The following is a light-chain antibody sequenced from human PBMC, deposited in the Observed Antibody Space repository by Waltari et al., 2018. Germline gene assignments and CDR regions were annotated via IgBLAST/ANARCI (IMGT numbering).Light chain of an antibody. Sequence: QSVLTRPPSVSGAPGQTVTISCTGTSSNVGAGYDVHWYQQVPGAAPKLLIFGNNNRPSGVPDRFSGSKSGASAFLAITGLQADDEADYFCQSYDSSLSGFYVFGSGTKVTVL. CDR1: SSNVGAGYD. V-gene: IGLV1-40*01. CDR2: GNN. CDR3: QSYDSSLSGFYV. J-gene: IGLJ1*01.